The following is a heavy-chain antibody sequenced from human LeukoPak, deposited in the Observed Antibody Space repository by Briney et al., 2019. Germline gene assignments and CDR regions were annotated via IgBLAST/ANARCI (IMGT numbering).Heavy chain of an antibody. CDR2: INHSGTT. Sequence: SETLSLTCAGYGGSFSSYFWTWIRQTPGKGLEWIGEINHSGTTNYNPSLKSRVTISVDTSKNQFSLKLSSVTAADTAVYYCARETSQKGAHYMDVWGKGTTVTISS. V-gene: IGHV4-34*01. CDR3: ARETSQKGAHYMDV. CDR1: GGSFSSYF. J-gene: IGHJ6*03. D-gene: IGHD3-16*01.